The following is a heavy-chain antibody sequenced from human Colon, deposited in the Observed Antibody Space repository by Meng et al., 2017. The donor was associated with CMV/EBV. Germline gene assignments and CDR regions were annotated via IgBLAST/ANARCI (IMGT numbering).Heavy chain of an antibody. V-gene: IGHV4-59*01. J-gene: IGHJ5*02. CDR3: ARNIEAASRWFAP. Sequence: SETLSLTCSVSGGSMNYVNWSWLRQAPGKGLEGIGFFYYTGTTNYNPSLERRVTLTGDASKNEFFLKMKSVTAADTAVYYCARNIEAASRWFAPWGQGTLVTVSS. D-gene: IGHD6-25*01. CDR2: FYYTGTT. CDR1: GGSMNYVN.